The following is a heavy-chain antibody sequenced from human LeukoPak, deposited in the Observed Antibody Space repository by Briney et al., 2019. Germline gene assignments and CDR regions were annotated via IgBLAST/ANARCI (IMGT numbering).Heavy chain of an antibody. CDR3: ARARYCSSTSCWRDFDY. D-gene: IGHD2-2*01. CDR2: ISSSSRTI. CDR1: GFTFSSYS. Sequence: GGSLRLSCAASGFTFSSYSMNWVRQAPGKGLEWVSYISSSSRTIYYADSVKGRFTISRVNAKNSLYLQMNSLRAEDTAVYYCARARYCSSTSCWRDFDYWGQGTLVTVSS. J-gene: IGHJ4*02. V-gene: IGHV3-48*04.